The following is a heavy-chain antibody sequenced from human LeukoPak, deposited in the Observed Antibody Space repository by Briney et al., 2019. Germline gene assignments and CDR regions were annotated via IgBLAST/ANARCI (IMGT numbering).Heavy chain of an antibody. J-gene: IGHJ6*03. Sequence: ASVKVSCKASGYTFTSYDINWVRQATGQGLEWMGWMNPNSGNTGYAQKFQGRVTITRNTSISTAYMELSSLRSEDTAVYYCARGGTPSYYYYMDVWGKGTTVTISS. CDR1: GYTFTSYD. CDR2: MNPNSGNT. D-gene: IGHD2-15*01. CDR3: ARGGTPSYYYYMDV. V-gene: IGHV1-8*03.